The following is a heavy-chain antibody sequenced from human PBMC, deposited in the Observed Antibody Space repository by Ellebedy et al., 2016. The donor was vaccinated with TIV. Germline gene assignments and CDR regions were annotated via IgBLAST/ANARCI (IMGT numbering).Heavy chain of an antibody. CDR1: GYTFTGYY. V-gene: IGHV3-33*01. D-gene: IGHD4-17*01. Sequence: SXXASGYTFTGYYMHWVRQAPGKGLEWVAVIWYDGSNKYYADSVKGRFTISRDNSKNTLYLQMNSLRAEDTAVYYCARDRESGDGDYGMDVWGQGTTVTVSS. J-gene: IGHJ6*02. CDR3: ARDRESGDGDYGMDV. CDR2: IWYDGSNK.